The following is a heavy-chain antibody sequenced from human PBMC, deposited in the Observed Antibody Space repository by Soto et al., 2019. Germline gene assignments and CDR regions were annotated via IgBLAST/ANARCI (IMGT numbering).Heavy chain of an antibody. CDR2: IYPGESDT. V-gene: IGHV5-51*01. CDR3: ARSQYFNTLTGYED. CDR1: GYSFTTYW. J-gene: IGHJ4*02. Sequence: GESLKISCKGSGYSFTTYWIAWVRQMPGKGLEWMGIIYPGESDTKYSPTFQGQVTISADKSISTAYVQWSSLKASDTAMYYCARSQYFNTLTGYEDWGQGTLVTVSS. D-gene: IGHD3-9*01.